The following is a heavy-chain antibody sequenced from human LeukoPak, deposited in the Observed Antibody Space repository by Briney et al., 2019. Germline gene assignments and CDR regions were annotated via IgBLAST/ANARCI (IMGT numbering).Heavy chain of an antibody. CDR1: GYTFTSYG. V-gene: IGHV1-18*01. J-gene: IGHJ5*02. Sequence: ASVKVSCKASGYTFTSYGISWVRQAPGQGLEWMGWISAYNGNTNYAQKLQGRVTMTTDTSTSTAYMELSSLRSEDTAVYYCARPRGGVVVITPSWFDPWGQGTLVTVSS. CDR3: ARPRGGVVVITPSWFDP. D-gene: IGHD3-22*01. CDR2: ISAYNGNT.